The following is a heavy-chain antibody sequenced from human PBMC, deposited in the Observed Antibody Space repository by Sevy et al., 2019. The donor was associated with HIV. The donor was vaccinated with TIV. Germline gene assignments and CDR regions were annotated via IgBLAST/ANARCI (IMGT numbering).Heavy chain of an antibody. CDR2: ILSVGNIK. CDR3: ARASGSGWYIDH. Sequence: GGSLRLSCAASGFTFSSYGLRWVRQAPGRGLEWVEGILSVGNIKYYIDSVKGRFTFSRDDSKDTLYLQMNSLRAEYTDVYYCARASGSGWYIDHWGQGALVTVSS. J-gene: IGHJ4*02. CDR1: GFTFSSYG. V-gene: IGHV3-33*01. D-gene: IGHD6-19*01.